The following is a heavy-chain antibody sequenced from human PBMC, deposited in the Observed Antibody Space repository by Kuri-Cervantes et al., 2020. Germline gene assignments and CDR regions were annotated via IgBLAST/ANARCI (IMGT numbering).Heavy chain of an antibody. Sequence: GESLKISCAASGFTFSSYGMHWVRQAPGKGPEWVAVIWYDGSNKYYADSVKGRFTISRDNSKNTLYLQMNSLRAEDTAVYYCARAGGNFRYYFDYWGQGTLVTVSS. J-gene: IGHJ4*02. D-gene: IGHD1-26*01. CDR3: ARAGGNFRYYFDY. V-gene: IGHV3-33*01. CDR2: IWYDGSNK. CDR1: GFTFSSYG.